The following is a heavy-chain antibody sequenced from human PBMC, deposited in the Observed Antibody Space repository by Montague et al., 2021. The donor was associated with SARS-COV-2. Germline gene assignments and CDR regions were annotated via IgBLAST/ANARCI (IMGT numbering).Heavy chain of an antibody. CDR3: ARAPVAHITIFGVVTSFDY. Sequence: SETLSLTCTVSGGPISSSSYYWSWIRQPPGKGLEWIGYIYYSGSTNYNPSLKSRVIISVDTSKNQFSLKLSSVTAADTAVYYCARAPVAHITIFGVVTSFDYWGQGTLVTVSS. CDR1: GGPISSSSYY. V-gene: IGHV4-61*01. J-gene: IGHJ4*02. D-gene: IGHD3-3*01. CDR2: IYYSGST.